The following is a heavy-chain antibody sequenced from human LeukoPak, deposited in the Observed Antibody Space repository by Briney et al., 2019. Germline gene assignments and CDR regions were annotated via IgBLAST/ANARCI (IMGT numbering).Heavy chain of an antibody. Sequence: GGSLRLSCAASGFTFNRHRISWVRQAPGEGLGWVANTGQDGSENYYVDSVKGRFTISRDNAKNSVYLQMNYLRAEDTAVYYCAREGDAFDIWGQGTMVTVSS. V-gene: IGHV3-7*01. CDR1: GFTFNRHR. CDR3: AREGDAFDI. CDR2: TGQDGSEN. D-gene: IGHD3-10*01. J-gene: IGHJ3*02.